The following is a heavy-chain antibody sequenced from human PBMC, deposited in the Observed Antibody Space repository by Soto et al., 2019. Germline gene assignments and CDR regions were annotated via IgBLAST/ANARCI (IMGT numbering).Heavy chain of an antibody. CDR1: GGTFSSYA. D-gene: IGHD2-15*01. CDR3: SRDRDIVVVVAATTGAFDI. CDR2: IIPIFGTA. Sequence: SVKVSCKASGGTFSSYAISWVRQAPGQGLELMGGIIPIFGTANYAQKFQGRVTITADKSTSTTYMELGSLRSEDTAVYYCSRDRDIVVVVAATTGAFDIWGQGTMVTVSS. V-gene: IGHV1-69*06. J-gene: IGHJ3*02.